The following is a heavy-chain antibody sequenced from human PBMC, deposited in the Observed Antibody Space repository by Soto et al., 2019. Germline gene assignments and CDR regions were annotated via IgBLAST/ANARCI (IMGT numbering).Heavy chain of an antibody. V-gene: IGHV3-30-3*01. Sequence: HPGGSLRLSCAASGFTFSSYAMHWVRQAPGKGLEWVAVISYDGSNKYYADSVKGRFTISRDNSKNTLYLQMNSLRAEDTAVYYCARDPGGGIAVAGPQYWGQGTLVTVSS. D-gene: IGHD6-19*01. J-gene: IGHJ4*02. CDR2: ISYDGSNK. CDR3: ARDPGGGIAVAGPQY. CDR1: GFTFSSYA.